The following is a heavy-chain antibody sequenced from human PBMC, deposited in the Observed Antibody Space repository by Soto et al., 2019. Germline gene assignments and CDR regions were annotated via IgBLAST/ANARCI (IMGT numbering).Heavy chain of an antibody. Sequence: EVQLVESGGGLVQPGGSLKLSCAASGFTFSGSAMHWVRQASGKGLEWVGRIRSKANSYATAYAASVKGRFTISRDDSKNTAYLQMNSLKTEDTAVYYCTRRTPPSRWPHRPFDYWGQGTLVTVSS. CDR3: TRRTPPSRWPHRPFDY. V-gene: IGHV3-73*02. J-gene: IGHJ4*02. CDR1: GFTFSGSA. CDR2: IRSKANSYAT.